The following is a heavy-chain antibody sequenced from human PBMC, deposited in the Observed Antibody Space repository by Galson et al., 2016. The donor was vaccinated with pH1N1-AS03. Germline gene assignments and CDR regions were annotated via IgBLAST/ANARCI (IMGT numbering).Heavy chain of an antibody. D-gene: IGHD2-21*02. V-gene: IGHV3-11*01. CDR3: ARGPRRVVGTLLKYFGMDV. J-gene: IGHJ6*02. Sequence: SLRLSCAASGFTFGDYAMSWFRQAPGKGLEWLSYISVASTAIYYADSVKGRFTISRDNARNSLYLQMNSLRAEDTAVYYCARGPRRVVGTLLKYFGMDVWGQGTTVTVSS. CDR2: ISVASTAI. CDR1: GFTFGDYA.